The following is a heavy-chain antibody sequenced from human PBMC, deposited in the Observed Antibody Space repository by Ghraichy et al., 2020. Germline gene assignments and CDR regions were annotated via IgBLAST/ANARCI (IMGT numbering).Heavy chain of an antibody. V-gene: IGHV1-3*04. J-gene: IGHJ5*01. Sequence: ASVKVSCKASRYTFTNYPIHWVRKAPGQGFEWLGWINTGNGNTRYSQKFQGRVTITRDTSASTVYMEVNSLRSEDTSLYYCARLFAMGGPNFFDPWGQGTLVTVSS. D-gene: IGHD1-26*01. CDR3: ARLFAMGGPNFFDP. CDR2: INTGNGNT. CDR1: RYTFTNYP.